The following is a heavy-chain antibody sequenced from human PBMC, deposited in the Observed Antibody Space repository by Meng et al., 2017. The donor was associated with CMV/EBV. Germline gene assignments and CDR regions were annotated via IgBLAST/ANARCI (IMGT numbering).Heavy chain of an antibody. CDR1: GFTFSSYA. Sequence: GESLKISCAASGFTFSSYAMHWVRQAPGKGLEWVSSISSSSSYIYYADSVKGRFTISRDNAKNSLYLQMNSLRAEDTAVYYCARDFVVVPAAKGEFDYWGQGTLVTVSS. D-gene: IGHD2-2*01. V-gene: IGHV3-21*01. CDR3: ARDFVVVPAAKGEFDY. J-gene: IGHJ4*02. CDR2: ISSSSSYI.